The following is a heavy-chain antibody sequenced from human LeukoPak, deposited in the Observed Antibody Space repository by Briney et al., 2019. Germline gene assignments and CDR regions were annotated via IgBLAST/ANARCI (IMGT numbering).Heavy chain of an antibody. J-gene: IGHJ4*02. D-gene: IGHD3-10*01. CDR1: GFTFSSYE. V-gene: IGHV3-48*03. CDR2: ISSSGSTI. Sequence: GGSLRLSCAASGFTFSSYEMNWVRQAPGRGLEWVSYISSSGSTIYYPASVKGRFTISRDNAKNSLYLQMNSLRAEDTAVYYCARGVLKGYFDYWGQGTLVTVSS. CDR3: ARGVLKGYFDY.